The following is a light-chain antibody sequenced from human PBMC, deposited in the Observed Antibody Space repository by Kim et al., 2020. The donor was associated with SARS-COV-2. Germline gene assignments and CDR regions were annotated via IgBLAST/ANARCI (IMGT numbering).Light chain of an antibody. Sequence: DIQMTQSPSTLSASVGDRVTITCRASQRISSWLAWYQQKPGKTPNLLIYKASSLETRVPSRFSGSGSGTEFTLTISSLQPDDFATYYCQQYNSYPWTFGQGTKVDIK. J-gene: IGKJ1*01. CDR1: QRISSW. V-gene: IGKV1-5*03. CDR3: QQYNSYPWT. CDR2: KAS.